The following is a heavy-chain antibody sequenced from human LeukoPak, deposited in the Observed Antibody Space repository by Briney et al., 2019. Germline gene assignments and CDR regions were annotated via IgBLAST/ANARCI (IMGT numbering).Heavy chain of an antibody. CDR1: GGSISSYY. D-gene: IGHD6-19*01. J-gene: IGHJ4*02. CDR2: IYTSGST. Sequence: PSETLSLTCTVSGGSISSYYWSWIRQPAGKGLEWIGRIYTSGSTNYNPSLKSRVTISVDTSKNQFSLKLSSVTAADTAVYYCARTGYSSGWRTFDYWGQGTLVTVSS. V-gene: IGHV4-4*07. CDR3: ARTGYSSGWRTFDY.